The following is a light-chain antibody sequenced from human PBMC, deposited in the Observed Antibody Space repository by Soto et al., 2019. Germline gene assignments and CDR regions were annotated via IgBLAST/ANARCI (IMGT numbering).Light chain of an antibody. Sequence: DIQMTQSPSSLSASVGDRVTITCRASQSISSYLNWYQQNPGQAPKLLIYSASSLQSGVPSRFSGSGSGTDFTLTISSLQPEDFATYYCQQSYTTPRTFGQGTKLEIK. CDR3: QQSYTTPRT. CDR2: SAS. J-gene: IGKJ2*01. V-gene: IGKV1-39*01. CDR1: QSISSY.